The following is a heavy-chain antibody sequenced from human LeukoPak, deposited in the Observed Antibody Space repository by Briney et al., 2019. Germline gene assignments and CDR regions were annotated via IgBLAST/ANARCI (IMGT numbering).Heavy chain of an antibody. V-gene: IGHV4-59*12. J-gene: IGHJ4*02. CDR2: IYYSGST. D-gene: IGHD6-19*01. CDR3: AREGRAGSSSGPDY. Sequence: SDTLSLTCTLSGGSISRYYWTWMRQPPGRRVERIGNIYYSGSTNHNPSLRSRVIISVDMSKNQFSLKLSSVTAADTAVYYCAREGRAGSSSGPDYWGQGTLVTVSS. CDR1: GGSISRYY.